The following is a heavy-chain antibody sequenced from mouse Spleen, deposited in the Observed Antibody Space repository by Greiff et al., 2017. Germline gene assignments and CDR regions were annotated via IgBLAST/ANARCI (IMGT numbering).Heavy chain of an antibody. D-gene: IGHD4-1*01. J-gene: IGHJ2*01. CDR2: INPSSGYT. Sequence: QVQLQQSGAELARPGASVKMSCKASGYTFTSYTMHWVKQRPGQGLEWIGYINPSSGYTKYNQKFKGKATLTADKSSSTAYMQLSSLTSDDSAVYFCARGANWDGYYFDYWGQGTTLTVSS. CDR1: GYTFTSYT. V-gene: IGHV1-4*01. CDR3: ARGANWDGYYFDY.